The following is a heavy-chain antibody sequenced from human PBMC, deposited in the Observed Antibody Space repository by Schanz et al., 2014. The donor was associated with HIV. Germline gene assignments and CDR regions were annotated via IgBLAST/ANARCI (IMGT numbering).Heavy chain of an antibody. CDR3: ARAPYTTSTRIDY. V-gene: IGHV3-33*01. CDR2: IWYHGNLT. D-gene: IGHD1-1*01. Sequence: QVQLVESGGCVVQPGRSLRLSCTTSGFRFSDHGMHWVRQAPGKGLEWVALIWYHGNLTYYADSVKGRFTISRDNSKNTLYLQMNKLSAEDAAVYYCARAPYTTSTRIDYWGQGTLVTVSS. CDR1: GFRFSDHG. J-gene: IGHJ4*02.